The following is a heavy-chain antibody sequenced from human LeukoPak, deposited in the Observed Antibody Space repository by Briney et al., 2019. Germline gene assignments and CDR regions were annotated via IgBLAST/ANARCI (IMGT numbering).Heavy chain of an antibody. V-gene: IGHV3-53*01. CDR3: ARGRPNYGDYDY. CDR2: IYSGGNT. D-gene: IGHD4-17*01. J-gene: IGHJ4*02. Sequence: GGSLRLSCAASGFTVSSNYMSWVRQAPGKGLEWVSVIYSGGNTYYADSVKGRFTISRDNSKNTLYLQMNSLRAEDTAVYYCARGRPNYGDYDYGGQGTLVTVSS. CDR1: GFTVSSNY.